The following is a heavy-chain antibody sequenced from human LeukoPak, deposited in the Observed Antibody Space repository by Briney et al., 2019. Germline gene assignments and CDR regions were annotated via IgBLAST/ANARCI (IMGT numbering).Heavy chain of an antibody. D-gene: IGHD1-26*01. CDR1: GGSFSGYY. CDR2: INQSGST. Sequence: SETLSLTCAVYGGSFSGYYWSWIRQPPGKGLEWIGEINQSGSTNYNPSLKSRVTISVDTSKNQFSLKLSSMTAADAAVYYCVRHLEDLGIDPWGQGILATVTS. J-gene: IGHJ5*02. V-gene: IGHV4-34*01. CDR3: VRHLEDLGIDP.